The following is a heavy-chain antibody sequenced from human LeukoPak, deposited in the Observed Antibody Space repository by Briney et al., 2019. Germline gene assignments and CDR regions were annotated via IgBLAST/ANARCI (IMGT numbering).Heavy chain of an antibody. CDR1: GYTFTSYG. CDR3: ARGYYDSSDNWFDP. J-gene: IGHJ5*02. Sequence: GASVKVSCKASGYTFTSYGTSWVRQAPGQGLEWMGWISAYNGNTNYAQKLQGRVTMTTDTSTSTAYMELRSLRSDDTAVYYCARGYYDSSDNWFDPWGQGTLVTVSS. CDR2: ISAYNGNT. D-gene: IGHD3-22*01. V-gene: IGHV1-18*01.